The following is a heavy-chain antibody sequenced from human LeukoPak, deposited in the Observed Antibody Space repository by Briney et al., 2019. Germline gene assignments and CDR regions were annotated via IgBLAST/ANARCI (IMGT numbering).Heavy chain of an antibody. CDR3: AREGDDAFDI. Sequence: GGSLRLSCAASGFTFSNYAMSWVRQAPGKGLEWVSDISGNSGYTYYAGSVKGRFTISRDNSKNTLYLQMNSLRAEDTAVYYCAREGDDAFDIWGQGTMVTVSS. CDR1: GFTFSNYA. V-gene: IGHV3-23*01. D-gene: IGHD1-26*01. CDR2: ISGNSGYT. J-gene: IGHJ3*02.